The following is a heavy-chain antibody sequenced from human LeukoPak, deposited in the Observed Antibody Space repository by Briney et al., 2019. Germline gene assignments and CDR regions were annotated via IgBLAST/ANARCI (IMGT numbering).Heavy chain of an antibody. J-gene: IGHJ3*02. CDR3: AKDMHQYYYDSSGYYLEGAFDI. V-gene: IGHV3-9*01. D-gene: IGHD3-22*01. CDR1: GFTFDDYA. Sequence: PGRSLRLSCAASGFTFDDYAMHWVRQAPGKGLEWVSGISWNSGSIGYADSVKGRFTISRDNAKNSLYLQMNSLRAEDTALYYCAKDMHQYYYDSSGYYLEGAFDIWGQGTMVTVSS. CDR2: ISWNSGSI.